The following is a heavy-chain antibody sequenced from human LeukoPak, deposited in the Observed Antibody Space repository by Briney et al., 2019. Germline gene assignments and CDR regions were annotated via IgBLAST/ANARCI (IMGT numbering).Heavy chain of an antibody. J-gene: IGHJ5*02. CDR3: ARSFRRHIAAAATNWFDP. CDR2: TYYRSKWYN. V-gene: IGHV6-1*01. Sequence: SQTLSLTCAISGDSVSSNSAAWNWIRQSPSRGLEWLGRTYYRSKWYNDYAVSVKSRITINPDTSKNQFSLQLNSVTPEDTAVYYCARSFRRHIAAAATNWFDPWGQGTLVTVSS. D-gene: IGHD6-13*01. CDR1: GDSVSSNSAA.